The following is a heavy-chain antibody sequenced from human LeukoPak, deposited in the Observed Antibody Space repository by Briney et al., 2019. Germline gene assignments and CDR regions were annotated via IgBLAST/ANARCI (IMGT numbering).Heavy chain of an antibody. V-gene: IGHV4-59*12. CDR2: IYYSGST. Sequence: SETLSLTCTVSGGSISSYYWSWLRQPPGKGLGWVGYIYYSGSTNYNPSLKSRVTISVDTSKNQFSLKLSSVTAADTAVYYCASPWDFWGQGTLVTVSS. CDR1: GGSISSYY. J-gene: IGHJ4*02. CDR3: ASPWDF.